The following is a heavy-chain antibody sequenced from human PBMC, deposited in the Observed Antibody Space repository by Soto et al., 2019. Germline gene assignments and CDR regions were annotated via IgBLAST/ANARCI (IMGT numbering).Heavy chain of an antibody. Sequence: QVQLQESGPGLVKPSQTLSLTCTVSGGSISSGDYYWSWIRQPPGKGLEWLGYIYYSGSTYYNPFIKSRFTISIDTSKNQFSLKLSSVTAADTAVYYCARDSGGGGAFDIWGQGTMVTVSS. CDR1: GGSISSGDYY. V-gene: IGHV4-30-4*01. CDR3: ARDSGGGGAFDI. CDR2: IYYSGST. J-gene: IGHJ3*02. D-gene: IGHD3-16*01.